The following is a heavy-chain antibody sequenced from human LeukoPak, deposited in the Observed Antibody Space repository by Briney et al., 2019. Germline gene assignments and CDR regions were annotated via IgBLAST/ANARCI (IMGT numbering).Heavy chain of an antibody. V-gene: IGHV3-15*01. CDR2: IKRKVDDETK. CDR1: GFTFSDTW. J-gene: IGHJ4*02. Sequence: SGGSLRLSCVPSGFTFSDTWMRWVRQARGKGVEWVGRIKRKVDDETKNYAAPVRGRFTISRDDSKNTVYLKMDSLRTEDTAVYYCTADTFESSRYSHDYWGQGTLVTVSS. CDR3: TADTFESSRYSHDY. D-gene: IGHD3-22*01.